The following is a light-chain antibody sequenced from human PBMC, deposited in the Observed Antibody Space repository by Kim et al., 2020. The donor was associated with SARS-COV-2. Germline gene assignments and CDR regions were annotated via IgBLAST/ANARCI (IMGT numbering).Light chain of an antibody. Sequence: EIVLTQSPGTLSLSPGERATLSCRASQTVTRNYLAWYQQKPGQAPRLLIYAASSRATGIPDRFSGSGSGTDFTLTISRLEPEDFAVYFCQQYGISPYTFGQGTKLDI. CDR1: QTVTRNY. CDR2: AAS. V-gene: IGKV3-20*01. CDR3: QQYGISPYT. J-gene: IGKJ2*01.